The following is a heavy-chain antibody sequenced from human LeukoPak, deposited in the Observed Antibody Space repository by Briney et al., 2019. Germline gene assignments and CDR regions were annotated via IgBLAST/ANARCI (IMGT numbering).Heavy chain of an antibody. CDR3: ARQYYLDRSGYCQFDP. Sequence: PSETLSLTCTVSGGSISYYYWSWIRQPAGKGLEWIGRIYTSGSTDYNPSLKSRVTMSVDTSKNQFSLRLSSVTAADTAVYFCARQYYLDRSGYCQFDPWGQGTLVTVSS. V-gene: IGHV4-4*07. D-gene: IGHD3-22*01. CDR2: IYTSGST. J-gene: IGHJ5*02. CDR1: GGSISYYY.